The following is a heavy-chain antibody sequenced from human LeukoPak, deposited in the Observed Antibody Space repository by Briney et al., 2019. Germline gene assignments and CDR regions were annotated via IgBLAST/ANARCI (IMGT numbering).Heavy chain of an antibody. CDR1: GFTFSSYW. Sequence: GGSLRLSCAASGFTFSSYWMHWVRQGPGKGLEWVSAISASGGSAYYADSVKGRFTISRDNSKNTVYLQMNSLRAEDTAVYYCAKDFGVTGGSKVSDYWGQGTLVTVSS. D-gene: IGHD7-27*01. J-gene: IGHJ4*02. CDR2: ISASGGSA. CDR3: AKDFGVTGGSKVSDY. V-gene: IGHV3-23*01.